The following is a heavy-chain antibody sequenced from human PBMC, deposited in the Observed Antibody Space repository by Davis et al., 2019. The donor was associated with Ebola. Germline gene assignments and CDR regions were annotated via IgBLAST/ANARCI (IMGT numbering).Heavy chain of an antibody. CDR3: ARGSDGGNSADS. J-gene: IGHJ4*02. CDR1: GGSISSSSYH. D-gene: IGHD4-23*01. V-gene: IGHV4-39*01. CDR2: IYYSGST. Sequence: SETLSLTCAVSGGSISSSSYHWGWIRQPPGKGLEWIGSIYYSGSTYYNPSLKSRVTISVDTSKNQFSLKLSSLTAADTAVYYCARGSDGGNSADSWGQGTLVTVSS.